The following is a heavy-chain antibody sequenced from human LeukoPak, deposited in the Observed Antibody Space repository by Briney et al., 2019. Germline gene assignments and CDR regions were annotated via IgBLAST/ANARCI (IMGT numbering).Heavy chain of an antibody. J-gene: IGHJ4*02. D-gene: IGHD1-1*01. CDR1: GGSFSGYY. CDR3: ARGKTYGTNVNGDS. Sequence: PSETLSHTCAVYGGSFSGYYWRCIRQPPGKGLEWIGEINHSGSTNYNPSLKSRVTISVDTSKNQFSLKLSSVTAADTAVYYCARGKTYGTNVNGDSWGQGTLVTVSS. V-gene: IGHV4-34*01. CDR2: INHSGST.